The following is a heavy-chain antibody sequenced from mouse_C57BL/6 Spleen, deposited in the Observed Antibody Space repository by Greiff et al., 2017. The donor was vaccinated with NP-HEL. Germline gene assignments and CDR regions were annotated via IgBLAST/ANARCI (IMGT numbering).Heavy chain of an antibody. Sequence: EVMLVESGGGLVKPGGSLKLSCAASGFTFSSYTMSWVRQTPEKRLEWVATISGGGGNTYYPDSVKGRFTISRDNAKNTLYLQMSSLRSEDTALYYCARQPYYYGSSYFYWYFDGWGTGTTVTVSS. J-gene: IGHJ1*03. CDR2: ISGGGGNT. CDR3: ARQPYYYGSSYFYWYFDG. CDR1: GFTFSSYT. D-gene: IGHD1-1*01. V-gene: IGHV5-9*01.